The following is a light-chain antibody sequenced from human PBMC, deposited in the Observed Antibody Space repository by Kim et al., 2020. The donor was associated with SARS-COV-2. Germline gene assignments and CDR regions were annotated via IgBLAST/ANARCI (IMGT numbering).Light chain of an antibody. CDR2: SNN. J-gene: IGLJ1*01. V-gene: IGLV1-47*02. CDR3: AAWDDSLRAFV. CDR1: SSNIGSNR. Sequence: QSVLTQPHSASGSPGQRVTISCSGSSSNIGSNRVSWYQQLPGTAPKLLICSNNQRPSGAPDRFSGSKSGTSASLAISGLRSEDEADYYCAAWDDSLRAFVFGTGTKVTVL.